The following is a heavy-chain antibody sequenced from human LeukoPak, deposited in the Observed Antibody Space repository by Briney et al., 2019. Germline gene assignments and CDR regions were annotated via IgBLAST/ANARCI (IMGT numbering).Heavy chain of an antibody. Sequence: PGGSLRLSCAASGFTFSSYWMSWVRQAPGKGLEWVAHIKQDGSEKYYVDSVKGRFTISRDNAKNSLYLQMSSLRSEDTAVYYCAAGGYSGYDDYYYYGMDVWGQGTTVTVSS. J-gene: IGHJ6*02. CDR3: AAGGYSGYDDYYYYGMDV. CDR2: IKQDGSEK. CDR1: GFTFSSYW. V-gene: IGHV3-7*03. D-gene: IGHD5-12*01.